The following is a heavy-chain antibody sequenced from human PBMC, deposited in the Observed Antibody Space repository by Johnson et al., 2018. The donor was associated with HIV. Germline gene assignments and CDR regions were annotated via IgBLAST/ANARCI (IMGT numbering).Heavy chain of an antibody. CDR1: GFTFSSYA. V-gene: IGHV3-23*04. J-gene: IGHJ3*02. D-gene: IGHD5-12*01. Sequence: VQLVESGGGLVQPGGSLRLSCAASGFTFSSYAMSWVRQAPGKGLEWVSAISGSGGSTYYADSVQGRFTVSRDNSQNLLYLQLSSLRAEDTAVYYCARDAPNFFTSGVRDDAFDIWGPGTMVTVSP. CDR3: ARDAPNFFTSGVRDDAFDI. CDR2: ISGSGGST.